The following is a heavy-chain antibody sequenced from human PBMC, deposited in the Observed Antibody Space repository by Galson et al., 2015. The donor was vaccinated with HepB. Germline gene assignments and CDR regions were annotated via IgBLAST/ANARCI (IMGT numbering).Heavy chain of an antibody. CDR1: GFTFSSYA. V-gene: IGHV3-23*01. CDR2: ISGSGGST. Sequence: SLRLSCAASGFTFSSYAMSWVRQAPGKGLEWVSAISGSGGSTYYADSVKGRFTISRDNSKNTLYLQMNSPRAEDTAVYYCAKDFSGTVTTYFDYWGQGTLVTVSS. CDR3: AKDFSGTVTTYFDY. J-gene: IGHJ4*02. D-gene: IGHD4-17*01.